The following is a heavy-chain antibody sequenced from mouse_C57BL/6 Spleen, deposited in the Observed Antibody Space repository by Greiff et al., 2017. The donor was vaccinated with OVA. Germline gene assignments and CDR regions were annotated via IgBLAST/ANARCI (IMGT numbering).Heavy chain of an antibody. Sequence: QVQLQQPGAELVRPGSSVKLSCKASGYTFTSYWMHWVKQRPIQGLEWIGNIDPSDSETHYNQKFKDKATLTVDKSSSTAYMQLSSLTSEDSAVYFCVSLDYDRAMDYWGQGTSVTVSS. V-gene: IGHV1-52*01. CDR1: GYTFTSYW. CDR3: VSLDYDRAMDY. CDR2: IDPSDSET. D-gene: IGHD2-4*01. J-gene: IGHJ4*01.